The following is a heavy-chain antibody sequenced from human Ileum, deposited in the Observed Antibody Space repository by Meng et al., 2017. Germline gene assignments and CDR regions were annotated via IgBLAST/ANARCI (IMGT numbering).Heavy chain of an antibody. V-gene: IGHV4-30-2*01. D-gene: IGHD2/OR15-2a*01. CDR3: ASSTSGPELNY. CDR2: IYQVGST. J-gene: IGHJ4*02. Sequence: QLQLQESGSGLVTSSQTLSLTCTVSGGSISSSAYSWTWIRQPPGKGLEWIGYIYQVGSTNYTPSLKSRVTIFVDTSKNQFSLKLTSVTAADTAVYYCASSTSGPELNYWGQGTLVTVSS. CDR1: GGSISSSAYS.